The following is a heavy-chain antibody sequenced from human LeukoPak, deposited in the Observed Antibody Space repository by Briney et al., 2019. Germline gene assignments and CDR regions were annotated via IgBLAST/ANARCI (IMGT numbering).Heavy chain of an antibody. D-gene: IGHD2-21*02. Sequence: GGSLRLSCVASRFTLSSYWMNWVRQAPGKGLEWVSSISSSSSYIYYADSVKGRFTISRDNAKNSLDLQMNSLRAEDTAVYYCACGGDSGYWGQGTLVTVSS. CDR3: ACGGDSGY. CDR2: ISSSSSYI. V-gene: IGHV3-21*04. CDR1: RFTLSSYW. J-gene: IGHJ4*02.